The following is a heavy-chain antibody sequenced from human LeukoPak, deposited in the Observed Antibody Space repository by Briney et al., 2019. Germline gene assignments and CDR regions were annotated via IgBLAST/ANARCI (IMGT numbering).Heavy chain of an antibody. CDR2: ISSSSSTI. CDR3: ARVGVGTMVRAVSYWYFDL. V-gene: IGHV3-48*04. CDR1: GFTFSSYS. Sequence: GGSLRLSRAASGFTFSSYSMNWVRQAPGKGLEWVSYISSSSSTIYYADSVKGRFTISRDNAKNSLYLQMNSLRAEDTAVYYCARVGVGTMVRAVSYWYFDLWGRGTLVTVSS. D-gene: IGHD3-10*01. J-gene: IGHJ2*01.